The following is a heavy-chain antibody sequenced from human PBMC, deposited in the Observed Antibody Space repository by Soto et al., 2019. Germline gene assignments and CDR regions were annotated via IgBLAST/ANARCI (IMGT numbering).Heavy chain of an antibody. CDR1: GGSIRSGGYY. D-gene: IGHD5-18*01. CDR2: IYYSGNT. Sequence: PSETLSLTCTVSGGSIRSGGYYWSWVRQNPGRGLEWIGNIYYSGNTYYNPSLKSRLTISVDTSKNQFSLNLSSVTAADTAVYYCARDRLMATAGTARHYFGLDVWGQGTTVTVSS. J-gene: IGHJ6*02. V-gene: IGHV4-31*02. CDR3: ARDRLMATAGTARHYFGLDV.